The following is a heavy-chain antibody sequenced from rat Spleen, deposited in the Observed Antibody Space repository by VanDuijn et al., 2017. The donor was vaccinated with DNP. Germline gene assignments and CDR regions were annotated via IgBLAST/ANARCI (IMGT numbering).Heavy chain of an antibody. CDR1: GHSISSNY. J-gene: IGHJ3*01. CDR3: ARSSYGSYRWFAY. D-gene: IGHD1-3*01. V-gene: IGHV3-1*01. CDR2: ISYSGTT. Sequence: EVQLQESGPGLVKPSQSLSLTCSVTGHSISSNYWGWIRKFPGNKMEWIGHISYSGTTRYNPSLKSRISITRDTSKNQFFLQLNSVTTEDTATYYCARSSYGSYRWFAYWGQGTLVTVSS.